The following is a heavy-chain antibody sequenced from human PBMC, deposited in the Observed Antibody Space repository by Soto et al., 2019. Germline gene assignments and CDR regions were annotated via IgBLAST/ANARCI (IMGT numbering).Heavy chain of an antibody. V-gene: IGHV4-59*01. D-gene: IGHD6-13*01. Sequence: PSETLSLTCTVSGVSISSYYWSWIRQPPGKGLEWIGYFYSSGNTDYNPSLMSRVTISADTPKNHFSLKLSSVTAADTAVYYCASGFSSWYVDYWGQGTLVTVSS. J-gene: IGHJ4*02. CDR3: ASGFSSWYVDY. CDR2: FYSSGNT. CDR1: GVSISSYY.